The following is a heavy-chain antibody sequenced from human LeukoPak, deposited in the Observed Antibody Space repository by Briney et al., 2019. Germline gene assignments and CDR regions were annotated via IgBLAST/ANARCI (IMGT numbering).Heavy chain of an antibody. CDR1: GGSFSGYC. V-gene: IGHV4-34*01. CDR2: INHSGST. J-gene: IGHJ4*01. CDR3: ARLGFCRGDNCLDDY. Sequence: PSETLSLTCAVYGGSFSGYCWSWVRQPPGKGLEWIGEINHSGSTNYNPSLKSRVTMSVDTSKNQFSLKLTSVTATDTALYYCARLGFCRGDNCLDDYWGHGTLVTVSS. D-gene: IGHD2-15*01.